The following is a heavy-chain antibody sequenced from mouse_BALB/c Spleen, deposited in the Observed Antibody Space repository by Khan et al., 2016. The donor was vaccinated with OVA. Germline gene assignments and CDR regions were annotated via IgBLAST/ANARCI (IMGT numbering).Heavy chain of an antibody. V-gene: IGHV5-6*01. J-gene: IGHJ3*01. CDR3: ASHLTESFAY. Sequence: EVKVVESGGDLVEPGGSLKLSCAASGFTFSSYSMSWVRQTPDKRLEWVATISRGGDYTYYPENVKGRFTISRDKAKNTPYLQMSSLKSEDTAMXYVASHLTESFAYWGQGTLVAVSA. CDR1: GFTFSSYS. CDR2: ISRGGDYT.